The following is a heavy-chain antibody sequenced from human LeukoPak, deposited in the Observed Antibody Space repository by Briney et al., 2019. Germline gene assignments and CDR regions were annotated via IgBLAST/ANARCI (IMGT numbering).Heavy chain of an antibody. CDR3: ARAAAAGSNYYGMDV. Sequence: SETLSLTCAVSGGSISSSNWWSWVRQPPGKGLEWIGEIYHSGSTNYNPSLKSRVTISVDKSKNQFSLKLSSVTAADTAVYYCARAAAAGSNYYGMDVWGKGTTVTVFS. CDR2: IYHSGST. CDR1: GGSISSSNW. D-gene: IGHD6-13*01. V-gene: IGHV4-4*02. J-gene: IGHJ6*04.